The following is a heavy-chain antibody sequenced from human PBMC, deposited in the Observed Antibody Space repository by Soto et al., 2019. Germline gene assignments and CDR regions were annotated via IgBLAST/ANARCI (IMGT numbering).Heavy chain of an antibody. J-gene: IGHJ3*02. CDR1: GGTFSSYA. CDR2: IIPIFGTA. CDR3: ASVRSGPYDILTGYYKGGAFDI. V-gene: IGHV1-69*01. Sequence: QVQLVQSGAEVKKPGSSVKVSCKASGGTFSSYAISWVRQAPGQGLEWMGGIIPIFGTANYAQKFQGRVTITADEYTSTAYMELSSLRSEDTAVYYCASVRSGPYDILTGYYKGGAFDIWGQGTMVTVSS. D-gene: IGHD3-9*01.